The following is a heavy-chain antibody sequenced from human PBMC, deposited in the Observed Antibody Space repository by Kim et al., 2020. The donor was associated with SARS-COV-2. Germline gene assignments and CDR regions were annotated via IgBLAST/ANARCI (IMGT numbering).Heavy chain of an antibody. Sequence: SETLSLTCSVSGDSISSYYWSWIRQPPGKGLEWIGYIYYSGSTNYNPSLKSRVTISVDTSKNHFSLKLSSVTAADTAVYYCARSGSGYYYGVVDYWGQGT. CDR2: IYYSGST. CDR1: GDSISSYY. CDR3: ARSGSGYYYGVVDY. D-gene: IGHD3-22*01. V-gene: IGHV4-59*01. J-gene: IGHJ4*02.